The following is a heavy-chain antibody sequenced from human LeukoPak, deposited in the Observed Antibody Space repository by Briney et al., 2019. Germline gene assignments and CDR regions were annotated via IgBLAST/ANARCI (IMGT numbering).Heavy chain of an antibody. CDR3: AKGGHSSGWYHDY. V-gene: IGHV4-61*01. CDR1: GGSVSSDNYY. D-gene: IGHD6-19*01. Sequence: SETLSLTCTVSGGSVSSDNYYWSWIRQPPGRGLEWIGYIYYSGSTNYNPSLKSRVTISVDTSKNQFSLKLSSATAADTAVYYCAKGGHSSGWYHDYWGQGTLVTVSS. CDR2: IYYSGST. J-gene: IGHJ4*02.